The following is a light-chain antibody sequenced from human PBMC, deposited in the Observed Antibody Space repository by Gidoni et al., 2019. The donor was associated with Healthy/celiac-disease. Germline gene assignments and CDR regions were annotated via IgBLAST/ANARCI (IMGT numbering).Light chain of an antibody. V-gene: IGLV3-25*03. J-gene: IGLJ1*01. CDR1: ELPKQY. CDR2: KDS. Sequence: SYELTQPPSVSVSPGQTARITCSGDELPKQYAYWYQQKPGQAPVLVIYKDSERPSGIPERFSGSSSGTTVTLTISGVQAEDEADYYCQSADSSGTYRVFGTGTKVTVL. CDR3: QSADSSGTYRV.